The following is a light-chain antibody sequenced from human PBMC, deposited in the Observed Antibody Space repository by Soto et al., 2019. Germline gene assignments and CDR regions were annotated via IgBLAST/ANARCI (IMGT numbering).Light chain of an antibody. CDR1: QSVSSTY. CDR2: GAS. J-gene: IGKJ1*01. V-gene: IGKV3-20*01. Sequence: EVVLTQSPGTLSLSPGERAILSCRASQSVSSTYVAWYQQKPGQAPRLLIYGASSRATGIPDRFSGSGSGTDFTLTISSLQSEDFAVYYCQQYDKWPRTFGQGTKVDIK. CDR3: QQYDKWPRT.